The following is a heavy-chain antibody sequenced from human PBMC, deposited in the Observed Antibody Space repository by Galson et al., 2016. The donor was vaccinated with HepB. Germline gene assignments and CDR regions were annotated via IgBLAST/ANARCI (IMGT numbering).Heavy chain of an antibody. V-gene: IGHV4-4*07. D-gene: IGHD5-12*01. CDR3: ARSGIPVPTDSTFVYYYYTRDV. J-gene: IGHJ6*02. CDR2: LYGSGTT. Sequence: SETLSLTCSVSGGSISNYYWSWIRQTAGKGLEWIGRLYGSGTTNYNPSLKSRVTMSVDRSKNQLSLLLTSVTAADTAVYYCARSGIPVPTDSTFVYYYYTRDVWGRGTPVTVSS. CDR1: GGSISNYY.